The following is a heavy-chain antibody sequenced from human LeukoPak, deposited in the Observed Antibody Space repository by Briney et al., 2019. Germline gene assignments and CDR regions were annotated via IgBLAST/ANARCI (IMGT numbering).Heavy chain of an antibody. CDR1: GASISRSTAE. CDR2: VYYSG. J-gene: IGHJ4*02. D-gene: IGHD2-8*01. CDR3: ARHSMVYRAIDF. Sequence: SETLSLTCTVSGASISRSTAEWGWLRQPRGKGLEWIGSVYYSGRRRLTISVDASKNQFSLELSSVTAADTAVYYCARHSMVYRAIDFWGQGTLVTVSS. V-gene: IGHV4-39*07.